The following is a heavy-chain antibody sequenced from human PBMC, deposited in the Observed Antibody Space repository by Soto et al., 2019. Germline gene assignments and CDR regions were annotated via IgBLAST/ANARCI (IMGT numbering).Heavy chain of an antibody. D-gene: IGHD3-22*01. CDR1: GGSISSYY. V-gene: IGHV4-59*01. CDR2: IYYSGST. CDR3: ARSRGGYVGY. Sequence: QVQLQESGPGLVKPSETLSLTCTVSGGSISSYYWSWIRQPTGKGLEWIGYIYYSGSTNYKPSLKSRVTISVETSKNHFSLKLSSVTAADTAVYYCARSRGGYVGYWGQGTLVTVSS. J-gene: IGHJ4*02.